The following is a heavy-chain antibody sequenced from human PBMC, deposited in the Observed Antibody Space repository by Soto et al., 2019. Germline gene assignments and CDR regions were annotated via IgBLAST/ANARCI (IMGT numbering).Heavy chain of an antibody. CDR1: GYNFTNFW. D-gene: IGHD6-6*01. Sequence: PGESLKISCKGSGYNFTNFWIGWVRQMPGKGLEWMAIIYPDDSDTRYSPSFQGQVTISADKSINTAYLQRSGLRASDTAVYYCARHISAIAARMDVWGQGTTVTVSS. CDR3: ARHISAIAARMDV. J-gene: IGHJ6*02. CDR2: IYPDDSDT. V-gene: IGHV5-51*01.